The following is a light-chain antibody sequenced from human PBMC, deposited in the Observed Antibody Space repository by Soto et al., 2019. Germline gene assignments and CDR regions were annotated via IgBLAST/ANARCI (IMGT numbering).Light chain of an antibody. V-gene: IGKV1-33*01. CDR2: DAS. CDR3: QQYDNLPLT. CDR1: QDISNY. Sequence: DIQMTQSPSSLSASVGDRVTITCQASQDISNYLNWYQQKPGKAPKLLIYDASNLETGVPSRFSGSGSGTHFTCPISSLQPEDIATYYCQQYDNLPLTFCPGTKVDIK. J-gene: IGKJ3*01.